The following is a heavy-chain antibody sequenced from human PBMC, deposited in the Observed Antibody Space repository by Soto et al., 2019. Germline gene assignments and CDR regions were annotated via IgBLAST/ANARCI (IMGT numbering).Heavy chain of an antibody. J-gene: IGHJ4*02. D-gene: IGHD6-19*01. CDR2: SSGYNGNT. Sequence: VQLLQSGGAVKQPGASVKVSCKASGYSIISAGISWVRQAPGQGREWMGWSSGYNGNTKYAQKLQGRVTMTTDTSTSTVYMELRSLRSDDTAVYYCAREQWNLDHSRGWYGDWGQGTLVTDAS. V-gene: IGHV1-18*04. CDR1: GYSIISAG. CDR3: AREQWNLDHSRGWYGD.